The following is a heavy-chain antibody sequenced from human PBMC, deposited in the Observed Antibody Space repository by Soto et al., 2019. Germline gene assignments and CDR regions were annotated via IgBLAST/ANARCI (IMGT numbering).Heavy chain of an antibody. CDR3: ARDRPIVGVYFDY. CDR1: GGTFSSYA. Sequence: AVKVSCKASGGTFSSYAISWVRQAPGQGLEWMGGIIPIFGTANYAQKFQGRVTITADESTSTAYMELSSLRSEDTAVYYCARDRPIVGVYFDYWGQGTLVTVSS. D-gene: IGHD1-26*01. J-gene: IGHJ4*02. V-gene: IGHV1-69*01. CDR2: IIPIFGTA.